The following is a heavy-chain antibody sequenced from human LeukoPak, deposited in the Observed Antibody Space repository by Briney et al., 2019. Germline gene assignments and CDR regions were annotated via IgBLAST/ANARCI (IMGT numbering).Heavy chain of an antibody. J-gene: IGHJ4*02. V-gene: IGHV3-23*01. CDR3: AKRVPYSSSSVYFDS. CDR2: ISDDGRNT. D-gene: IGHD6-6*01. CDR1: GFTFSGYG. Sequence: PGGSLRLSCVASGFTFSGYGMNWVRQAPGKGLQWVSSISDDGRNTYYGGSVKGRFTISRDNSNSILYLQMNSLRVEDTAVYYCAKRVPYSSSSVYFDSWGQGTLVSVSS.